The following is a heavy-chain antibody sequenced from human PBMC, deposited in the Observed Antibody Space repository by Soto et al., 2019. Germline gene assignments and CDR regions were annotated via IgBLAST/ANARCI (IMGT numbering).Heavy chain of an antibody. CDR1: GGSFSGYY. J-gene: IGHJ4*02. CDR2: INHSGST. Sequence: SETLSLTCAVYGGSFSGYYWSWIRQPPGKGLEWIGEINHSGSTNYNPSLKSRVTISVDTSKNQFSLKLSSVTAADTAVYYCARAGYYDSSGYYCDYWGQGTLVTVSS. CDR3: ARAGYYDSSGYYCDY. D-gene: IGHD3-22*01. V-gene: IGHV4-34*01.